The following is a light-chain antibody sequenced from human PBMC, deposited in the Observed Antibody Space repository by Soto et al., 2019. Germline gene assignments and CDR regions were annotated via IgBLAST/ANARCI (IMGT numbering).Light chain of an antibody. V-gene: IGLV2-8*01. CDR1: NSDVDNYNY. CDR3: SSYAGSSVV. CDR2: EVT. J-gene: IGLJ3*02. Sequence: QSALTQPPSASGSPGQSVTISCSGTNSDVDNYNYVSWYQQHPGKAPKLLIYEVTKRPSGVPDRFSGSRSGDTASLTVSGFQAEDEAYYYCSSYAGSSVVFGGGTKLTVL.